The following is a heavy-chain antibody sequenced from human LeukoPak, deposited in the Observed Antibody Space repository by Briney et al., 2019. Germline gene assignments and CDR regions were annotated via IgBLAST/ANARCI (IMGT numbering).Heavy chain of an antibody. CDR1: GGSISSSSYY. CDR2: IYYSGST. D-gene: IGHD6-13*01. CDR3: ARASSSSYFDY. V-gene: IGHV4-39*07. J-gene: IGHJ4*02. Sequence: PSETLSLTCTVSGGSISSSSYYWGWIRQPPGKGLEWIGSIYYSGSTYYNPSLKSRVTISVETSKNQFSLKLSSVTAADTAVYYCARASSSSYFDYWGQGTLVTVSS.